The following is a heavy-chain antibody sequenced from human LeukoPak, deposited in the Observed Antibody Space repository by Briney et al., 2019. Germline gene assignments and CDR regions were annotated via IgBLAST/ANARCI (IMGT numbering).Heavy chain of an antibody. V-gene: IGHV3-21*01. J-gene: IGHJ4*02. D-gene: IGHD4-23*01. CDR1: GFTFSSYS. CDR3: ARDLYGGNFPFDY. CDR2: ISSSSIYI. Sequence: GGSLRLSCAASGFTFSSYSMNWVRQAPGKGLEWVSSISSSSIYIHYADSVKGRFTISRDNAKNSLYLQMNSLRAEDTAVYYCARDLYGGNFPFDYWGQGTLVTVSS.